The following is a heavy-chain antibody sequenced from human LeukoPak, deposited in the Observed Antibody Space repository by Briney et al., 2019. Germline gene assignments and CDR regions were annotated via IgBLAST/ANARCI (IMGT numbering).Heavy chain of an antibody. V-gene: IGHV3-23*01. J-gene: IGHJ4*02. CDR2: ISGSGGTI. D-gene: IGHD4-17*01. CDR1: GFSFSNHA. CDR3: AKITKATTPNY. Sequence: AGGSLRLSCAASGFSFSNHAMSWVRQAPGKGLEWVSVISGSGGTIYYAASVKGRFTISRDNSKNTVYLQMSDLRAEDTAVYYCAKITKATTPNYWGQGTLVTVSS.